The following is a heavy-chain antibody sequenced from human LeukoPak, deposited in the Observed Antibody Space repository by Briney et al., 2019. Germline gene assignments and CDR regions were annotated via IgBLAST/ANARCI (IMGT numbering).Heavy chain of an antibody. CDR3: AREAIGPNSSGYYYYMAV. D-gene: IGHD3-22*01. V-gene: IGHV4-30-4*08. J-gene: IGHJ6*03. CDR2: IYYSGST. CDR1: GGSISSGDYY. Sequence: SQTLSLTCTVSGGSISSGDYYWSWIRQPPGKGLEWIGYIYYSGSTYYNPSLKSRVTISVDTSKNQFSLKLSSVTAADTAVYYCAREAIGPNSSGYYYYMAVWGKGTTVTVSS.